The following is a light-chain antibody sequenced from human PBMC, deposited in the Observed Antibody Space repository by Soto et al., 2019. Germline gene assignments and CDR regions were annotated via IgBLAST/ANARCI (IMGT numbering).Light chain of an antibody. CDR2: EAS. CDR1: QRLLSSY. V-gene: IGKV3-20*01. Sequence: EIVLTQSPTTLSLSPGEGATLSCRASQRLLSSYLVWYQQRPGQAPRLLIYEASTRAPGIPDRFSGSGSGTDFILTISRVEPEDFAVYSCQQFGRSVTFGGGTKVEI. CDR3: QQFGRSVT. J-gene: IGKJ4*01.